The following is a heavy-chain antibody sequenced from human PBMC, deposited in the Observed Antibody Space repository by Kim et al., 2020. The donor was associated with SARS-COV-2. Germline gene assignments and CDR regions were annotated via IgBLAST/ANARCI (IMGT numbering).Heavy chain of an antibody. J-gene: IGHJ4*02. Sequence: GTSIYNPSLASRVTISLDTSRNQFSLALRSLGAADTATYYCARHAGASFDIWGQGTLVTVSS. CDR2: GTS. CDR3: ARHAGASFDI. V-gene: IGHV4-59*08. D-gene: IGHD1-26*01.